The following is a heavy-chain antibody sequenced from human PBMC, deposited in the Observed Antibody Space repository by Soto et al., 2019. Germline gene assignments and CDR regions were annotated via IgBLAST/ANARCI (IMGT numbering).Heavy chain of an antibody. D-gene: IGHD3-10*01. CDR3: ARTYTVGSGSYFFDY. Sequence: GGSLRLSCAASGFTFSSYAMHWVRQAPGKGLEWVAVISYDGSNKYYADSVKGRFTISRDNSKNTLYLQMNSLRAEDTAVYYCARTYTVGSGSYFFDYWGQGTLVTVSS. CDR2: ISYDGSNK. CDR1: GFTFSSYA. J-gene: IGHJ4*02. V-gene: IGHV3-30-3*01.